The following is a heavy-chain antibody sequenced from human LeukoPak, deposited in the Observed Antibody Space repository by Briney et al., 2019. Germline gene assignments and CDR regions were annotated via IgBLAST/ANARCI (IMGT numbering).Heavy chain of an antibody. CDR3: ARDSRQLVRGDY. Sequence: PGGSLRLSCAASGFTFSTYWTTWVRQAPGKGLEWVANIKQDGSEKYFVDSVKGRFSTSRDNAKNSLYLQMNSLRAEDTAVYYCARDSRQLVRGDYWGQGTLVTVSS. V-gene: IGHV3-7*01. D-gene: IGHD6-6*01. CDR1: GFTFSTYW. J-gene: IGHJ4*02. CDR2: IKQDGSEK.